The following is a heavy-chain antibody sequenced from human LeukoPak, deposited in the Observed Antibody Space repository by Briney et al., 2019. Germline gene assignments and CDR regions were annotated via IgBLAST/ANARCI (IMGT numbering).Heavy chain of an antibody. CDR3: ARGAHRSDWH. J-gene: IGHJ4*02. CDR1: GDSVSSNTAA. V-gene: IGHV6-1*01. CDR2: TYYRSTWYN. D-gene: IGHD2-21*02. Sequence: SQTLSLTCAISGDSVSSNTAACHWIRQSPSRGPEWLGRTYYRSTWYNDYAVSVKSRITITPDTSKNQFSLQLNSVTPEDTAVYFCARGAHRSDWHWGQGALVTVSS.